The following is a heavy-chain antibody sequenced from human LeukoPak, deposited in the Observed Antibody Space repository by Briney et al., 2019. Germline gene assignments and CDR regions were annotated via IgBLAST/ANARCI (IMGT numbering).Heavy chain of an antibody. CDR1: GGTFSSYA. V-gene: IGHV1-69*04. J-gene: IGHJ4*02. Sequence: ASVKVSCKASGGTFSSYAIIWVRQAPGQGLEWMGRIIPILGIANYAQKFQGRVTITADKSTSTAYMELSSLRSEDTAVCYCARDSPYIVVVPAATGYWGQGTLVTVSS. D-gene: IGHD2-2*01. CDR2: IIPILGIA. CDR3: ARDSPYIVVVPAATGY.